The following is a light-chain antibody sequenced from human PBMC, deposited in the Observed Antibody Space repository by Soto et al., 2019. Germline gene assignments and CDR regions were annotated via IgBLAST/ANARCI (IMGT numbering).Light chain of an antibody. Sequence: IVMTQSPATLSVSPGERATLSCRASQSIINNLAWYQQKPDQAPRLLIYGASTRATGIPGRFSGSGSGTEFTLTISSLQSEDFAVYYCQQYNKWPGTFGQGTKV. J-gene: IGKJ1*01. CDR2: GAS. CDR1: QSIINN. CDR3: QQYNKWPGT. V-gene: IGKV3-15*01.